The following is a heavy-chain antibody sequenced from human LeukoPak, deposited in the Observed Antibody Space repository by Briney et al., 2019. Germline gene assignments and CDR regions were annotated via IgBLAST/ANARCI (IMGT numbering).Heavy chain of an antibody. J-gene: IGHJ6*03. Sequence: ASVKVSCKASGYTFTSYDINWVRQATGQELEWMGWMNPNSGNTGCAQKFQGRVTMTRNTSISTAYMELRSLRSDDTAMFYCARRGGKNYGDYLLYYYYMDVWGKGTTVTVSS. V-gene: IGHV1-8*01. CDR2: MNPNSGNT. CDR1: GYTFTSYD. CDR3: ARRGGKNYGDYLLYYYYMDV. D-gene: IGHD4-17*01.